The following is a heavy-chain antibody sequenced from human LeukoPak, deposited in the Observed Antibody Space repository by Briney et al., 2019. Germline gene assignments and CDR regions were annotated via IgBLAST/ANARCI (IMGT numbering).Heavy chain of an antibody. J-gene: IGHJ4*02. Sequence: GESLKISCKASAYSFSNYWIGWVRQMPGKGLEWMGIIYPGDSDTRYSPSFQGQVTISADKSIGTAYLQWSSLKVSDAAMYYCARPGYVDYWGQGTLVTVSS. V-gene: IGHV5-51*01. CDR3: ARPGYVDY. CDR1: AYSFSNYW. D-gene: IGHD1-1*01. CDR2: IYPGDSDT.